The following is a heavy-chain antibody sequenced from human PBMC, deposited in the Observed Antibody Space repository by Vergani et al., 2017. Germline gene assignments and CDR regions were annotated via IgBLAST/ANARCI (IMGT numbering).Heavy chain of an antibody. D-gene: IGHD2-2*02. V-gene: IGHV1-69*14. Sequence: QVQLVQSGAEVKKPGSSVKVSCKASGGTFSSYAISWVRQAPGQGLEWMGRIIPIFGTANYAQKVQGRVTITADKSTSTAYMELSSLRSEDTAVYYCARSSYCSSTSCYTNGDYWGQGTLVTVSS. CDR2: IIPIFGTA. CDR3: ARSSYCSSTSCYTNGDY. J-gene: IGHJ4*02. CDR1: GGTFSSYA.